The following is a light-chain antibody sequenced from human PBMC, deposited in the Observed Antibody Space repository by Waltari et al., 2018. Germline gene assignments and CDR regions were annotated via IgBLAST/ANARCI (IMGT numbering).Light chain of an antibody. V-gene: IGKV1-8*01. CDR2: AAS. CDR1: QGISSY. J-gene: IGKJ1*01. CDR3: QQYYSYPPT. Sequence: AIRMTQSPSSFSASTGDRVTITCRASQGISSYLAWYQQKPGKAPNLLISAASTLPSGVPSRFSGSGSGTDFTLTNSRLQSEDFATYYCQQYYSYPPTFGQGTKVEFK.